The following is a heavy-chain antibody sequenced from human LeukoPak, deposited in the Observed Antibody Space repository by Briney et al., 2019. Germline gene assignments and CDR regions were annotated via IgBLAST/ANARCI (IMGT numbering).Heavy chain of an antibody. CDR3: ARDKTGDGYMFDY. J-gene: IGHJ4*02. V-gene: IGHV4-39*07. D-gene: IGHD5-24*01. CDR1: GGSISSSSYY. CDR2: IYYSGST. Sequence: KSSETLSLTCTVSGGSISSSSYYWGWIRQPPGKGLEWIGSIYYSGSTYYNPSLKSRVTISVDRSKNQFSLKLSSVTAADTAVYYCARDKTGDGYMFDYWGQGTLVTVSS.